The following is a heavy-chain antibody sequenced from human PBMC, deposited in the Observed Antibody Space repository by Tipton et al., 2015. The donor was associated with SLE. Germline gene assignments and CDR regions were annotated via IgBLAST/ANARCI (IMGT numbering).Heavy chain of an antibody. D-gene: IGHD6-13*01. CDR3: ATLTYIAAAGDDAFDI. Sequence: SLRLSCAASGFTFSSYAMSWVRQAPGKGLEWVAFIRYDGSNKYYADSVKGRFTISRDNSKNTLYLQMNSLRAEDTAVYYCATLTYIAAAGDDAFDIWGQGTMVTVSS. CDR2: IRYDGSNK. V-gene: IGHV3-30*02. J-gene: IGHJ3*02. CDR1: GFTFSSYA.